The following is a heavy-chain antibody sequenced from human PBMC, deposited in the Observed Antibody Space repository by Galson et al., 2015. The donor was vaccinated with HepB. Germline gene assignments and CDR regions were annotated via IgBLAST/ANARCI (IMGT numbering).Heavy chain of an antibody. CDR2: IRSKASNYAT. CDR3: TRLADLSGYNSS. CDR1: GFTFSGSA. Sequence: SLRLSCAASGFTFSGSAIHWVRQTSGTGLEWVGRIRSKASNYATAYTASLKGRFTISRDDSKNTAYLHMRSLRTEDTAVYYCTRLADLSGYNSSWGQGTLVTVSS. V-gene: IGHV3-73*01. D-gene: IGHD6-13*01. J-gene: IGHJ4*02.